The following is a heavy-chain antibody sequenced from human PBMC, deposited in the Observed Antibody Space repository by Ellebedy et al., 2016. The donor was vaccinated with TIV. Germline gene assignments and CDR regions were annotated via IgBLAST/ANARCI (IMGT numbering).Heavy chain of an antibody. Sequence: GGSLRLSXAASGFTFSSYGMHWVRQAPGKGLEWVAVIWYDGSNKYYADSVKGRFTISRDNSKNTLYLQMNSLRAEDTAVYYCARGAEFEYSSSYGMDVWGQGTTVTVSS. CDR3: ARGAEFEYSSSYGMDV. J-gene: IGHJ6*02. D-gene: IGHD6-6*01. V-gene: IGHV3-33*01. CDR2: IWYDGSNK. CDR1: GFTFSSYG.